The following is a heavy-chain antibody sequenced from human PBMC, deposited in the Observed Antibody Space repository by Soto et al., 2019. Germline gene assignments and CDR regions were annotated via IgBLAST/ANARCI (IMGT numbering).Heavy chain of an antibody. V-gene: IGHV3-48*01. CDR1: GFTFSSYS. CDR2: ISSSSSTI. Sequence: GGSLRLSCAASGFTFSSYSMNWVRQAPGKGLEWVSYISSSSSTIYYADSVKGRFTISRDNAKNSLYLQMNSLRAEDTAVYYCARDLRIAVAVWGQGTLVPVSS. D-gene: IGHD6-19*01. CDR3: ARDLRIAVAV. J-gene: IGHJ4*02.